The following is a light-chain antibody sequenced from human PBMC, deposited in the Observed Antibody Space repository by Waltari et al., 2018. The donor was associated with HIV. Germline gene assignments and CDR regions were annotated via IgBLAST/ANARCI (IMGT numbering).Light chain of an antibody. J-gene: IGLJ1*01. CDR2: KNY. Sequence: QSVLTQPPSAYGTPGQTVTISCSGSSSNLCNDNVNRYPQLPGMTPNLLHCKNYQRPAVVPDRFAGSKSGTSASLAISGLRSEDEADYYCVGWDGRLSGYVFGAGTKVTVL. CDR1: SSNLCNDN. CDR3: VGWDGRLSGYV. V-gene: IGLV1-47*01.